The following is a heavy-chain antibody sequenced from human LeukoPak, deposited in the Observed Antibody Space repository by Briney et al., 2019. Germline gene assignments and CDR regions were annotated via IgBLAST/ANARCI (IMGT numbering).Heavy chain of an antibody. J-gene: IGHJ3*02. D-gene: IGHD4-17*01. V-gene: IGHV3-21*01. CDR2: ISSSSSYI. Sequence: PGGSLRLSCAASGFTFSSYSMNWVRQAPGKGLEWVSSISSSSSYIYYADSVKGRFTISRDNAKNSLYLQMSSLRAEDTAVYYCARDSTDYGDYGSAFDIWGQGTMVTVSS. CDR1: GFTFSSYS. CDR3: ARDSTDYGDYGSAFDI.